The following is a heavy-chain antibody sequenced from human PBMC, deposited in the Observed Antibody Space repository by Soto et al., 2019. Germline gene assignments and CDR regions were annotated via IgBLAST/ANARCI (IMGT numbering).Heavy chain of an antibody. CDR3: AREYYDSSGYYTTYYYYGMDV. V-gene: IGHV3-74*01. CDR1: GFTFSSYW. D-gene: IGHD3-22*01. J-gene: IGHJ6*02. CDR2: INSDGSST. Sequence: GGSLRLSCAASGFTFSSYWMHWVRQAPGKGLVWVSRINSDGSSTSYADSVKGRFTISRDNAKNTLYLQMNSLRAEDTAVYYCAREYYDSSGYYTTYYYYGMDVWGQGTTVTVSS.